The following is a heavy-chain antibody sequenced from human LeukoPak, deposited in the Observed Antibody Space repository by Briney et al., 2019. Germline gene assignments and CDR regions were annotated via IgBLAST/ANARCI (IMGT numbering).Heavy chain of an antibody. Sequence: ASVKVSCKASGYTFTGYYMHWVRQAPGQGLEWMGWINPNSGGTNYAQKFQGRVTMTRDTSISTAYMELSRLRSDDTAVYYCARDLDWGKWDDAFDIWGQGTMVTVSS. CDR3: ARDLDWGKWDDAFDI. J-gene: IGHJ3*02. D-gene: IGHD7-27*01. CDR1: GYTFTGYY. CDR2: INPNSGGT. V-gene: IGHV1-2*02.